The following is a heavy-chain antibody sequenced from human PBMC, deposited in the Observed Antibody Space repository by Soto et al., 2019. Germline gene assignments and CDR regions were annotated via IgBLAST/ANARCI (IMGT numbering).Heavy chain of an antibody. D-gene: IGHD2-15*01. V-gene: IGHV3-23*01. CDR3: APHVSCSGGSCQYDAFAI. CDR2: VTADGGT. J-gene: IGHJ3*02. CDR1: GFTVSSHA. Sequence: EVQVLESGGGLVQPGGSLRLSCEGSGFTVSSHAMTWIRQAPGMGPAWVSTVTADGGTYFADSVKGRFALSRDTSENTLYLQMNSLGAEDTAPHYCAPHVSCSGGSCQYDAFAIRGQGTMVTVSS.